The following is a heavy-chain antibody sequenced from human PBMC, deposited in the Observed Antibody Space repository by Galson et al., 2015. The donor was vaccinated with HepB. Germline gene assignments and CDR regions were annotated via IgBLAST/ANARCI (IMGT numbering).Heavy chain of an antibody. J-gene: IGHJ3*01. CDR1: GDTFINTA. CDR2: INGGNGYT. CDR3: ARWSPSGASDDALDV. D-gene: IGHD1-26*01. V-gene: IGHV1-3*01. Sequence: SLKVSCKASGDTFINTAIYWVRQAPGQRPEWMGWINGGNGYTEYSQKFQGRVTITRDTSANTVYMKLSSLRSEDTAVYYCARWSPSGASDDALDVWGQGTTVTVSS.